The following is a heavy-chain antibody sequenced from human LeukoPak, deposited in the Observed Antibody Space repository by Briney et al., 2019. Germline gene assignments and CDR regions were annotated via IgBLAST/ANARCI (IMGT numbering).Heavy chain of an antibody. Sequence: PSETLSLTCTVSGGSISSYYWSWIRQPAGKGLEWIGRIYTSGSTNYNPSLKSRVTMSVDTSKNQFSLKLSSVTAADTAIYYCARDAYDYGSGSYPLDYWGQGTLVTVSS. CDR2: IYTSGST. D-gene: IGHD3-10*01. CDR1: GGSISSYY. V-gene: IGHV4-4*07. CDR3: ARDAYDYGSGSYPLDY. J-gene: IGHJ4*02.